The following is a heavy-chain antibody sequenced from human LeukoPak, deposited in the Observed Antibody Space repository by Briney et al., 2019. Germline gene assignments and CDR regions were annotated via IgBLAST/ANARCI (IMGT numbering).Heavy chain of an antibody. J-gene: IGHJ3*02. CDR1: GGSISSSNW. CDR3: ARVRSRWELRPDAFDI. D-gene: IGHD1-26*01. V-gene: IGHV4-4*02. Sequence: SGTLSLTCAVSGGSISSSNWWSWVRQPPGKGLEWIGEIYHSGSTNYNPSLKSRVTISVDKSKNQFSLKLSSVTAADTAVYYCARVRSRWELRPDAFDIWGQGTMVTVSS. CDR2: IYHSGST.